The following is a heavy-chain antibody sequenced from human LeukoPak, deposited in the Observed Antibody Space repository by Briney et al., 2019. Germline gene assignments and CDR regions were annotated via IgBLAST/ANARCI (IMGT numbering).Heavy chain of an antibody. CDR1: GFTFSSYT. V-gene: IGHV3-21*01. CDR3: ARGERVYDILTGYYPDY. Sequence: GGSLRLSCAASGFTFSSYTMNWVRQAPGKGLEWVSSISSSSSYIYYADSVKGRFTISRDNAKNSLYLQMNSLRAEDTAVYYCARGERVYDILTGYYPDYWGQGTLVTVSS. CDR2: ISSSSSYI. D-gene: IGHD3-9*01. J-gene: IGHJ4*02.